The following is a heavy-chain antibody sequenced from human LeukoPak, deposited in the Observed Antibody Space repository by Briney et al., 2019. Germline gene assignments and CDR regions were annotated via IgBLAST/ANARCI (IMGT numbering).Heavy chain of an antibody. CDR2: ISASNGHT. J-gene: IGHJ4*02. CDR1: GYTFTNYG. CDR3: ARAPMVGPTRVDF. Sequence: ASVKVSCKASGYTFTNYGFSWVRQAPGQGLEWMGWISASNGHTNYAQKFQGRVTMTTDTSTSTAYMELRSLRSDDTAMYYCARAPMVGPTRVDFWGQGTLVTVSS. D-gene: IGHD1-26*01. V-gene: IGHV1-18*01.